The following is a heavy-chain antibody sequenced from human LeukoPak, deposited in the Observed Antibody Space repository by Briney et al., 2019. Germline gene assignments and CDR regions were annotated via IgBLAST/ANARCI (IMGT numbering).Heavy chain of an antibody. Sequence: PSETLSLTCAVYGGSFSGYYWNWIRQAPGKGLEWIGEINHSGSTNYNPSLKSRVTISVDTSKNQFSLKLSSVTAADTAVYYCARHFRRNYFDYWGQGTLVTVSS. CDR3: ARHFRRNYFDY. D-gene: IGHD3-3*02. CDR1: GGSFSGYY. J-gene: IGHJ4*02. V-gene: IGHV4-34*01. CDR2: INHSGST.